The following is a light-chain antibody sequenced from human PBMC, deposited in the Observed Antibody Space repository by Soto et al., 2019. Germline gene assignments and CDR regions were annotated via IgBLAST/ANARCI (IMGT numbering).Light chain of an antibody. CDR3: QQRSNWPPVIT. Sequence: SVFTQAAATLSISPGERATLYCRASESVSSYLAWYQQKPGQAPRLLIYDASNRATGIPARFSGSGSGTDFTLTISSLEPEDFAVYYCQQRSNWPPVITFGQGTRLEIK. CDR2: DAS. J-gene: IGKJ5*01. CDR1: ESVSSY. V-gene: IGKV3-11*01.